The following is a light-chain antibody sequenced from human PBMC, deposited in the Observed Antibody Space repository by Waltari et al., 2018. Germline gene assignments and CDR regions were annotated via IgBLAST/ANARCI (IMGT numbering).Light chain of an antibody. Sequence: EIVLTQSPATPTLSPGERATMSCRASQSVSSYLAWYQQKSGQAPRLLIYDASNRATGIPARFSGSGSGTDFTLTISSLAPEDFAVYYCQQRSNWLTFGGGTKVEIK. CDR1: QSVSSY. CDR2: DAS. V-gene: IGKV3-11*01. J-gene: IGKJ4*01. CDR3: QQRSNWLT.